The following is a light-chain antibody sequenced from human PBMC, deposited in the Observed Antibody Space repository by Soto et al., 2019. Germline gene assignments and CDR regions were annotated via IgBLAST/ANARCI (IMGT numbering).Light chain of an antibody. Sequence: QSVLTQPRSVSRSPGQSVTISCTGNSNFFVVYNSVSWNHQPPAKAPKLMIYDVSERPSGVPDRFSASKSGNTASLTISGLQAEDEADYYCCSYAGTYTYFFATGTKATVL. CDR2: DVS. J-gene: IGLJ1*01. CDR3: CSYAGTYTYF. CDR1: SNFFVVYNS. V-gene: IGLV2-11*01.